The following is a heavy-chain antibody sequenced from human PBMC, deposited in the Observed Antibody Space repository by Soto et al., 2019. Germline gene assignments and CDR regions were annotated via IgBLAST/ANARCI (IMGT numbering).Heavy chain of an antibody. J-gene: IGHJ3*02. Sequence: SETLSLTCTVSGGSISSYYWSWIRQPPGKGLEWIGYIYYSGSTNYNPSLKSRVTISVDTSKNQFSLKLSSVTAADTAVYYCARDRGEGAFDIWGQGTMVTVSS. CDR3: ARDRGEGAFDI. CDR1: GGSISSYY. V-gene: IGHV4-59*01. CDR2: IYYSGST.